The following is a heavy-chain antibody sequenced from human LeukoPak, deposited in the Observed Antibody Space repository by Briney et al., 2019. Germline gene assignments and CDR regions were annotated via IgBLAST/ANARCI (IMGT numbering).Heavy chain of an antibody. D-gene: IGHD3-22*01. J-gene: IGHJ3*02. CDR1: GFTFDDYA. CDR2: ISWNSGSI. Sequence: PGGSLRLSCAASGFTFDDYAMHWVRQAPGKGLEWVSGISWNSGSIGYADSVKGRFTISRDNAKNSLYLQMNSLRAEDTALYYCAKDIGRGADSSGYPDDAFDIWGQGTMVTVSS. V-gene: IGHV3-9*01. CDR3: AKDIGRGADSSGYPDDAFDI.